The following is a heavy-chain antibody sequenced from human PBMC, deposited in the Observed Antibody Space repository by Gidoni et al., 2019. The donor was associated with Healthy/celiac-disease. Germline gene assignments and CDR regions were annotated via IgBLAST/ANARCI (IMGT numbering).Heavy chain of an antibody. CDR3: ARGSIAARRVGYYYYGMDV. CDR2: IIPIFGTA. CDR1: GGYLSSFA. V-gene: IGHV1-69*06. Sequence: QVPLVQSGAEVTNPGSPLQVYSKASGGYLSSFATRCVRQAPGKGLEWLGGIIPIFGTANYAQKFQSRVTITADKSTSTAYMELSSLRSEDTAVYYCARGSIAARRVGYYYYGMDVGGQGTTVTVSS. D-gene: IGHD6-6*01. J-gene: IGHJ6*02.